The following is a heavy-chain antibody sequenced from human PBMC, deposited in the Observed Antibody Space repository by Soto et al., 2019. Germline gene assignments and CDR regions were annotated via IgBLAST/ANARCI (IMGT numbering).Heavy chain of an antibody. D-gene: IGHD4-4*01. CDR2: ISYDGSNK. CDR3: AKDNAVTSYYYYGMDV. J-gene: IGHJ6*02. Sequence: GGSLRLSCAASGFTFSSYGMHRVRQAPGKGLEWVACISYDGSNKYYADSVKGRFTISRDNSKNTLYLQMNSLRAEDTAVYYCAKDNAVTSYYYYGMDVWGQGTTVIVSS. CDR1: GFTFSSYG. V-gene: IGHV3-30*18.